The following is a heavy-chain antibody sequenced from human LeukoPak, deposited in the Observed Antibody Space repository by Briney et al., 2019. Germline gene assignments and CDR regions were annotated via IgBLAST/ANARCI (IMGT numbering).Heavy chain of an antibody. CDR1: GGSISSYY. Sequence: PETLSLTCTVSGGSISSYYWGWIRQPPGKGLEWIGYVYYSGSTNYSPSLKSRVTISVDTSKNQFSLKLSSVTAADTAVYYCARHQSGGDYALDYWGQGTLVTVSS. D-gene: IGHD4-17*01. V-gene: IGHV4-59*08. J-gene: IGHJ4*02. CDR3: ARHQSGGDYALDY. CDR2: VYYSGST.